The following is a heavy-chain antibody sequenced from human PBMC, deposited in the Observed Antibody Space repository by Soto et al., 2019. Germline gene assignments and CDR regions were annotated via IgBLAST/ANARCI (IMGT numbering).Heavy chain of an antibody. V-gene: IGHV3-30-3*01. Sequence: ESGGGVVQPERSLKLSCTASNFVFSVYSLHWVRQAPGKGLEWVALISYDGGNKYYADSVQGRFTISRDNSKNTLYLQMNSLRREDTAVYYCARDKDQYDFWGGTLDSWGQGTLVTVSS. CDR2: ISYDGGNK. CDR1: NFVFSVYS. J-gene: IGHJ4*02. D-gene: IGHD3-3*01. CDR3: ARDKDQYDFWGGTLDS.